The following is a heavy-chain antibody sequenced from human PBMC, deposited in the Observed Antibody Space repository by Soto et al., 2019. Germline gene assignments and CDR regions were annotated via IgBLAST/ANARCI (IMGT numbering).Heavy chain of an antibody. CDR3: ARPYSSSWHIGKDAFDI. V-gene: IGHV3-30-3*01. J-gene: IGHJ3*02. D-gene: IGHD6-13*01. Sequence: GGSLRLSCAASGFTFSSYAMHWVRQAPGKGLEWVAVISYDGSNKYYADSVKGRFTISRDNSKNTLYLQMNSLRAEDTAVYYCARPYSSSWHIGKDAFDIWGQGTMVTVSS. CDR1: GFTFSSYA. CDR2: ISYDGSNK.